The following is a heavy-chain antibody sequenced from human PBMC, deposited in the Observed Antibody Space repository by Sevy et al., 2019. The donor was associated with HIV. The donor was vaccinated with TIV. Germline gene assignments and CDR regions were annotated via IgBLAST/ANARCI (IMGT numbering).Heavy chain of an antibody. CDR3: VRDKEVGASILDA. V-gene: IGHV3-7*03. J-gene: IGHJ5*02. CDR1: GFNFRNFW. Sequence: RGCLRLSCVASGFNFRNFWMSWVRQAPGKGLESVADIKQDGSEAYYVHSVKGRFTISRDNAKNSLYLQMNSLRDEDTAMYFRVRDKEVGASILDAWGQGTPVSVSS. CDR2: IKQDGSEA. D-gene: IGHD1-26*01.